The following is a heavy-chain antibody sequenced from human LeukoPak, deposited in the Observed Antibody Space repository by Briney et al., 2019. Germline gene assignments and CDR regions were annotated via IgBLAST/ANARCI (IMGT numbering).Heavy chain of an antibody. CDR1: GGPIRSSSDY. CDR2: IYLSGRT. D-gene: IGHD3-22*01. Sequence: PSETLSLTCTVSGGPIRSSSDYWGWIRQPPGKGLEWIGSIYLSGRTYYNPSLKSRVTISVDTSKNQFSLRLNSVTAADTAVYYCARSLRGGYYFTGDYWGQGTLVTVSS. J-gene: IGHJ4*02. CDR3: ARSLRGGYYFTGDY. V-gene: IGHV4-39*01.